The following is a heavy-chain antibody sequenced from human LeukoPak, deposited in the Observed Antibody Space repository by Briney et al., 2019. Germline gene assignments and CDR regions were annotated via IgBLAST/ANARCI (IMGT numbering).Heavy chain of an antibody. CDR1: GFTFSSYE. CDR2: ISNSGSTI. J-gene: IGHJ6*03. Sequence: PGGSLRLSCAASGFTFSSYEMNWVRQAPGKGLEWVSYISNSGSTIYYADSVKGRFTISRDNAKNSLYLQMNSLRAEDTAVYYCARDGSIPWGYYMDVWGKGTTVTISS. D-gene: IGHD2-2*02. V-gene: IGHV3-48*03. CDR3: ARDGSIPWGYYMDV.